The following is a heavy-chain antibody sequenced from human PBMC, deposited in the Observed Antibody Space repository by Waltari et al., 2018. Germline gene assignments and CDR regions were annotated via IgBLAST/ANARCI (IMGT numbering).Heavy chain of an antibody. CDR3: ASDVHSGRYGWFDP. V-gene: IGHV3-74*01. D-gene: IGHD1-26*01. Sequence: EVQLVESGGDLVQPGGSLRLSCAASGFTFSTFWVHWVHQVPGKGLVWVARMKGDGSATSYADSVKGRFTISRDNAKNTVYLQMNSLRAEDTAVYHCASDVHSGRYGWFDPWGQGTLVTVSS. CDR1: GFTFSTFW. CDR2: MKGDGSAT. J-gene: IGHJ5*02.